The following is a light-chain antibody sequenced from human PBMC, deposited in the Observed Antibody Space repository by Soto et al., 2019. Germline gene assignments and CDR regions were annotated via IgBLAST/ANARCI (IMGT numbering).Light chain of an antibody. CDR1: SSNIGNNY. V-gene: IGLV1-51*02. J-gene: IGLJ2*01. CDR3: GTWDSNLSAVV. CDR2: ENN. Sequence: QSVLTQRPSVSATPGQKVTISCSGSSSNIGNNYVSWYQQLPGTAPKLLIYENNKRPSGIPDRFSASKSGTSATLGITGLQTGDEADYYCGTWDSNLSAVVFGGGTKVTVL.